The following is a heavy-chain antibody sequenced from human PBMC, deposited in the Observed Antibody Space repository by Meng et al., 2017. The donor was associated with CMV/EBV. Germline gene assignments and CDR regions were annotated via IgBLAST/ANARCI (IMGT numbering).Heavy chain of an antibody. CDR2: IIPIFGTA. CDR1: GGTFSSYA. V-gene: IGHV1-69*12. CDR3: ARDYSGIAARPGFDP. D-gene: IGHD6-6*01. Sequence: QVQLVQPGAEWKKPGSSVKVSCKASGGTFSSYAISWVRQAPGQGLEWMGGIIPIFGTANYAQKFQGRVTITADESTSTAYMELSSLRSEDTAVYYCARDYSGIAARPGFDPWGQGTLVTVSS. J-gene: IGHJ5*02.